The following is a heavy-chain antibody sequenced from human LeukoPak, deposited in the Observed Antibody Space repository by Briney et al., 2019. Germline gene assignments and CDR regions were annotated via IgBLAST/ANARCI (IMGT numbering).Heavy chain of an antibody. CDR1: GYTFTSYG. J-gene: IGHJ4*02. Sequence: ASVKVSCKASGYTFTSYGISWVRQAPGQGLEWMGWISAYNGNTNYAQKLQGRVTMTTDTSTSTAYMELRSLRSDDTAVYYCAREGYQLLYWVPFGYWGQGTLVTVSS. V-gene: IGHV1-18*01. CDR2: ISAYNGNT. D-gene: IGHD2-2*02. CDR3: AREGYQLLYWVPFGY.